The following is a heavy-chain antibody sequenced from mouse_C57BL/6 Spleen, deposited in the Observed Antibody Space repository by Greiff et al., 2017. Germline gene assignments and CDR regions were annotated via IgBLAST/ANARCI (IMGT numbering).Heavy chain of an antibody. Sequence: EVQLQQSGPELVKPGASVKISCKASGYTFTDYYMNWVKQSHGKSLEWIGDINPNNGGTSYNQKFKGKATLTVDKSSSTAYMELRSLTSEDSAVYYCASDYDVGYYFDYWGQGTTLTVSS. CDR1: GYTFTDYY. V-gene: IGHV1-26*01. CDR2: INPNNGGT. CDR3: ASDYDVGYYFDY. D-gene: IGHD2-4*01. J-gene: IGHJ2*01.